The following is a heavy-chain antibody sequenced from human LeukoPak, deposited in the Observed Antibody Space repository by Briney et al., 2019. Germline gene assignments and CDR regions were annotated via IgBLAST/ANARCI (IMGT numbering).Heavy chain of an antibody. CDR1: GGSVSDYY. CDR2: IYYTGT. CDR3: ARDPGYGIIPYYMDV. V-gene: IGHV4-59*02. Sequence: SETLSLTCTVSGGSVSDYYWSWIRQSPGKGLEWIGYIYYTGTSYNPSLKSRVTISADTSKNQFSLNLSSVTAADTAVYYCARDPGYGIIPYYMDVWGKGTTVTVSS. J-gene: IGHJ6*03. D-gene: IGHD3-16*02.